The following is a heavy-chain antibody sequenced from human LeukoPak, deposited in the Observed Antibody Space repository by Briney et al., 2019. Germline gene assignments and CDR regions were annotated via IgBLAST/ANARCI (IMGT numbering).Heavy chain of an antibody. V-gene: IGHV5-51*01. CDR2: IYPGDSHT. Sequence: GESLKISCKGSGYRFASHWIGWVRQMPGKGLEWMGIIYPGDSHTRYSPPFQGQVTISADKSISTAYLQWSSLKASDTAMYYCARRLIAAADAFDIWGQGTMVTVSS. CDR1: GYRFASHW. J-gene: IGHJ3*02. D-gene: IGHD6-13*01. CDR3: ARRLIAAADAFDI.